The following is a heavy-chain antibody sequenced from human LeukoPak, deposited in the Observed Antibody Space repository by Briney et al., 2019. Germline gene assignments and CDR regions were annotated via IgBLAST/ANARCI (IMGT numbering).Heavy chain of an antibody. D-gene: IGHD3-9*01. Sequence: GGSLRLSCAASGFTLSSYSMNWVRQAPGKGLEWVAVISYDGSNKYYADSVKGRFTISRDNSKNTLYLQMNSLRAEDTAVYYCAKGKLRYYDILTGYSDWGQGTLVTVSS. CDR1: GFTLSSYS. CDR2: ISYDGSNK. J-gene: IGHJ4*02. V-gene: IGHV3-30*18. CDR3: AKGKLRYYDILTGYSD.